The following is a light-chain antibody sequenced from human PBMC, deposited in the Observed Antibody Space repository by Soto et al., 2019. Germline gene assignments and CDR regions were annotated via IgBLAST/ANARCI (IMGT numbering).Light chain of an antibody. Sequence: DIQLTQSPSSLSASVGDRVTITCQASPNINNYLNWYQQKPGRAPKLLIYDASNLEAGVPSRFRGSGSGTDFTFTISRLQPEDIAKYYCQQYENLPTFGQGTRLEIK. CDR1: PNINNY. CDR3: QQYENLPT. J-gene: IGKJ5*01. V-gene: IGKV1-33*01. CDR2: DAS.